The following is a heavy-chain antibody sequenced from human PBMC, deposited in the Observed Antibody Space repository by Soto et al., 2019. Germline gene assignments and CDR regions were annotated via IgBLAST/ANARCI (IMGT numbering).Heavy chain of an antibody. D-gene: IGHD3-3*01. J-gene: IGHJ4*02. CDR1: GFTFSSYA. V-gene: IGHV3-23*01. CDR2: ISGSGGST. Sequence: LRLSCAASGFTFSSYAMSWVRQAPGKGLEWVSAISGSGGSTYYADSVKGRFTISRDNSKNTLYLQMNSLRAEDTAVYYCAKDPTIFGVVIGFFDYWGQGTLVTVSS. CDR3: AKDPTIFGVVIGFFDY.